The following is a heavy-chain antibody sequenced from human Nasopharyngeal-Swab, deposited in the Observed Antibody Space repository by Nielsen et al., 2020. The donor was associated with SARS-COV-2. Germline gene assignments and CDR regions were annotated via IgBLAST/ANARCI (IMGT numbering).Heavy chain of an antibody. D-gene: IGHD3-9*01. CDR3: ARGDILTGSQAAFDI. Sequence: WIRQPPGKGLEWIGYIYYSGSTNYNPSLKSRVTISVDTSKNQFSLKLSSVTAADTAVYYYARGDILTGSQAAFDIWGQGTMVTVSS. CDR2: IYYSGST. J-gene: IGHJ3*02. V-gene: IGHV4-59*01.